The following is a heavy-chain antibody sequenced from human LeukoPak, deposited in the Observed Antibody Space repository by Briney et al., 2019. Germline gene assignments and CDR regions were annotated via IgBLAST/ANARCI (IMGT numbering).Heavy chain of an antibody. J-gene: IGHJ5*02. CDR3: ARDGSGSYYNWFDP. Sequence: SETLSLTCTVSGGSISNYYWSWIRQPAGKGLEWVGLIYTSGRTNYNPSLKSRVTISVDTSKNQFSLKLSSVTAADTAVYYCARDGSGSYYNWFDPWGQGTLVTVSS. CDR2: IYTSGRT. D-gene: IGHD3-10*01. CDR1: GGSISNYY. V-gene: IGHV4-4*07.